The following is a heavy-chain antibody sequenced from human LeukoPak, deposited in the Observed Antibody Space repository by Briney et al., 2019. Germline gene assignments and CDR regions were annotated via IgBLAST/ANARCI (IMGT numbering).Heavy chain of an antibody. Sequence: GASVKVSCKASGYTFTSYYMHWVRQAPGKGLVWVSRINSDGSSTSYADSVKGRFTISRDNAKNTLYLQMNSLRAEDTAVYYCARDRFASVIDYWGQGTLVTVSS. CDR2: INSDGSST. CDR3: ARDRFASVIDY. CDR1: GYTFTSYY. V-gene: IGHV3-74*01. D-gene: IGHD2/OR15-2a*01. J-gene: IGHJ4*02.